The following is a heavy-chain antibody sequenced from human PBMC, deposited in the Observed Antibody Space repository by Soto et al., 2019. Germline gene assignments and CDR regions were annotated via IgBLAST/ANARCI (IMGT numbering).Heavy chain of an antibody. Sequence: SETLSLTCAVSGYSISSGYYWGWIRQPPGKGLEWIGSIYHSGSTYYNPSLKSRVTISVDTSKNQFSLKLSSVTAADTAVYYCASITMVRGVIILHDDFDIWGQGTMVTVS. V-gene: IGHV4-38-2*01. CDR1: GYSISSGYY. D-gene: IGHD3-10*01. J-gene: IGHJ3*02. CDR2: IYHSGST. CDR3: ASITMVRGVIILHDDFDI.